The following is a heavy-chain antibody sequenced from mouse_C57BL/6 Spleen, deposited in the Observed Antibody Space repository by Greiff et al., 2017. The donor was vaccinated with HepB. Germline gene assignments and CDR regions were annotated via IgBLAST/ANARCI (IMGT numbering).Heavy chain of an antibody. J-gene: IGHJ1*03. CDR3: ARKRHHWYFDV. CDR2: ISSGSSTI. V-gene: IGHV5-17*01. D-gene: IGHD3-2*01. CDR1: GFTFSDYG. Sequence: EVKLVESGGGLVKPGGSLKLSCAASGFTFSDYGMHWVRQAPEKGLEWVAYISSGSSTIYYADTVKGRFTISRDNAKNTLFLQMTSLRSEDTAMYYCARKRHHWYFDVWGTGTTVTVSS.